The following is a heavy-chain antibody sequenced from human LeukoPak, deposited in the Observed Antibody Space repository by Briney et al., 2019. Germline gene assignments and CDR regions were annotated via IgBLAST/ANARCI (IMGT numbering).Heavy chain of an antibody. CDR3: APRWTSAARSCGMDV. J-gene: IGHJ6*02. V-gene: IGHV3-23*01. CDR2: ISDSGGSA. D-gene: IGHD3-3*01. Sequence: GRSLRLSRAASGFTFSTYAMSWVRQAPGKGLEWVSAISDSGGSAYYADSVKGRFTISRDNSQNTLYLQINSLRAEDTAVYYCAPRWTSAARSCGMDVWGQGTTVTVSS. CDR1: GFTFSTYA.